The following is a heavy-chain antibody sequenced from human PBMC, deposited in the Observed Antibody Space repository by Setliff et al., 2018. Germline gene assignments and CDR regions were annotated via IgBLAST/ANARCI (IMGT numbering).Heavy chain of an antibody. Sequence: ASVKVSCKDSGYTFSTYGISWVRQAPGQGLEWMGWISAYNGNTNYAQRFQGRVTMTTDTSTSTAYMELSSLRSEDTAVYYCARDTFGRGLNYYYYYMGVWGKGTTVTVSS. D-gene: IGHD3-3*01. V-gene: IGHV1-18*01. J-gene: IGHJ6*03. CDR2: ISAYNGNT. CDR1: GYTFSTYG. CDR3: ARDTFGRGLNYYYYYMGV.